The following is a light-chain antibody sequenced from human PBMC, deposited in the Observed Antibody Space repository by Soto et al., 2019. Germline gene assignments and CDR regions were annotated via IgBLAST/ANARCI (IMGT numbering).Light chain of an antibody. V-gene: IGKV2-28*01. J-gene: IGKJ5*01. CDR3: MQALQTPRT. Sequence: IVMTHTPLSLSVTPGQPASISCKSSQSLLHSNGYNYLDWYLQKPGQSPQLLIYLGSNRASGVPDRFSGSGSGTDFTLKISRVEAEDVGVYYCMQALQTPRTFGQGTRLEIK. CDR2: LGS. CDR1: QSLLHSNGYNY.